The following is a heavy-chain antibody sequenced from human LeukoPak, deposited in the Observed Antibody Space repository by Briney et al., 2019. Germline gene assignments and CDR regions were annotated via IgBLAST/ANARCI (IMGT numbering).Heavy chain of an antibody. D-gene: IGHD6-13*01. CDR2: ISGSGGST. Sequence: GGSLRLSWAASGLTFNTYAMAWVGQAPGKGLEWFSSISGSGGSTNYADSVKGRFFISRDKSGNTLFLQMSSLRAEDTAVYYCAKASSSWYSEIDYWGQGTQVTVSS. CDR3: AKASSSWYSEIDY. CDR1: GLTFNTYA. J-gene: IGHJ4*02. V-gene: IGHV3-23*01.